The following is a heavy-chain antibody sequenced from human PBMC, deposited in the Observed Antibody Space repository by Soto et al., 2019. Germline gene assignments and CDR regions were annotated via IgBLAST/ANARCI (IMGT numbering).Heavy chain of an antibody. D-gene: IGHD6-13*01. Sequence: PVGSLRLSCAASGFTVSSNYMTWVRQAPGKGLEWVSLLYSGGKTYYADSVKGRFTISRDNSKNTLYLQMNSLRAEDTAVYYCARERIAAGGTHVAFDIWGQGTMVTVSS. J-gene: IGHJ3*02. CDR1: GFTVSSNY. CDR3: ARERIAAGGTHVAFDI. CDR2: LYSGGKT. V-gene: IGHV3-53*01.